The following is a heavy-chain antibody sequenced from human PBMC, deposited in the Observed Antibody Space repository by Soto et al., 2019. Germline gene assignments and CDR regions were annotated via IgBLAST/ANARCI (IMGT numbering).Heavy chain of an antibody. D-gene: IGHD3-16*01. CDR3: ASRGGLRDYYGMDV. V-gene: IGHV5-51*01. J-gene: IGHJ6*02. CDR1: GYSFTSYW. CDR2: IYPADSDT. Sequence: PGESLKISCTGSGYSFTSYWIGWVRQIPGKGLELMGIIYPADSDTRYSPSVQGQVTISADKSISTAYLQWISLKASDTAMYYCASRGGLRDYYGMDVWGQGTTVTVSS.